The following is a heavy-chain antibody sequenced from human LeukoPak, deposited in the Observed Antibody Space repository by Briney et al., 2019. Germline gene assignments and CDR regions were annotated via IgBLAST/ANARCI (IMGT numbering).Heavy chain of an antibody. CDR1: GFTFSSYS. J-gene: IGHJ6*02. CDR2: IYSDDST. Sequence: PGGSLRLSCAASGFTFSSYSMNWVRQAPGKGPEWVSVIYSDDSTYYADPVKGRFTISTDNSKRTLYLQMNNLRAEDTAVYYCARDWERGVVVPAATGYYYYYGMDVWGQGTTVTVSS. CDR3: ARDWERGVVVPAATGYYYYYGMDV. D-gene: IGHD2-2*01. V-gene: IGHV3-66*01.